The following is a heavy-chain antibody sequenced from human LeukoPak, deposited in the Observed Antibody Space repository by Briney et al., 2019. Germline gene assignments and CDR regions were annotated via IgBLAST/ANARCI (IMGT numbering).Heavy chain of an antibody. CDR3: AKRGVNEYSGSYDDPDYYMDV. CDR2: IKQDGSEK. Sequence: PGGSLRLSCAASGFTFSNFWMSWVRQAPGKGLEWVANIKQDGSEKYYVDSVKGRFTISRDNSKNTLYLQMNSLRAEDTAVYYCAKRGVNEYSGSYDDPDYYMDVWGKGTTVTVSS. CDR1: GFTFSNFW. D-gene: IGHD1-26*01. J-gene: IGHJ6*03. V-gene: IGHV3-7*01.